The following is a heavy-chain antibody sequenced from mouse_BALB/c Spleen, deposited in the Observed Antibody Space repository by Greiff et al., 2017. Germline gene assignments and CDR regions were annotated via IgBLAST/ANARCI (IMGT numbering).Heavy chain of an antibody. Sequence: EVQVVESGAELVRSGASVKLSCTASGFNIKDYYMHWVKQRPEQGLEWIGWIDPENGDTEYAPKFQGKATMTADTSSNTAYLQLSSLTSEDTAVYYGNAYDAAMDDWGQGTSVTVSS. J-gene: IGHJ4*01. CDR3: NAYDAAMDD. D-gene: IGHD2-12*01. CDR2: IDPENGDT. V-gene: IGHV14-4*02. CDR1: GFNIKDYY.